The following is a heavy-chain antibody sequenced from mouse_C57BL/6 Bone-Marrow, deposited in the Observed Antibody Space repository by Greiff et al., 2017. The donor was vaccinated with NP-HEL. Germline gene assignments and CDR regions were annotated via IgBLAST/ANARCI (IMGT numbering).Heavy chain of an antibody. CDR2: INPNNGGT. J-gene: IGHJ1*03. Sequence: EVQLQQSGPELVKPGASVKIPCKASGYTFTDYNMDWVKQSHGKSLEWIGDINPNNGGTIYNQKFKGKATLTVDKSSSTAYMELRSLTSEDTAVYYCARNKIGSSRYWYFDVWGTGTTVTVSS. V-gene: IGHV1-18*01. D-gene: IGHD1-1*01. CDR3: ARNKIGSSRYWYFDV. CDR1: GYTFTDYN.